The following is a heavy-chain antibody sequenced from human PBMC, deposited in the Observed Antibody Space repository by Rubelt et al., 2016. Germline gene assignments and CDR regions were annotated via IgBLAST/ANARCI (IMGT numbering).Heavy chain of an antibody. J-gene: IGHJ4*01. CDR2: INYKGSTI. CDR3: TRDLQGSKDYGVEY. D-gene: IGHD3-16*01. Sequence: QLGMRGGGLVQPGGSLRLSCAASGFTFSSYSMNWVRQAPGKGLEWISYINYKGSTISYADSVKGRFTISRDNAKNSLFLQMNSLRVEDTAVYYCTRDLQGSKDYGVEYWGQGNLVTVSS. V-gene: IGHV3-48*04. CDR1: GFTFSSYS.